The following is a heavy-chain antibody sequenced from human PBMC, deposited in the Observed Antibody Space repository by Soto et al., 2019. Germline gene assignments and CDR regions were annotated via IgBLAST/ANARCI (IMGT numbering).Heavy chain of an antibody. CDR3: ARHGFYGDYASNYFDY. J-gene: IGHJ4*02. Sequence: GESLKISCEGFGYNFATYWIAWVRQMPGKGLEYMGIIYPGDSDSRYSPSFQGQVTFSADKSISTAYMQWSSLKASDTAMYYCARHGFYGDYASNYFDYWGQGTLVTVSS. D-gene: IGHD4-17*01. V-gene: IGHV5-51*01. CDR2: IYPGDSDS. CDR1: GYNFATYW.